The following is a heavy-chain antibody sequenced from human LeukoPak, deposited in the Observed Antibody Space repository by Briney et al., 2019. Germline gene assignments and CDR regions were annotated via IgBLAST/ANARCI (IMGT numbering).Heavy chain of an antibody. CDR1: GGSISSYY. V-gene: IGHV4-4*07. Sequence: PSETLSLTCTVSGGSISSYYWSWIRQPAGKGLEWIGRTYTSGDTNYNPSLKSRASVSVDTSKNQFYLSLRYVTAADTAVYYCTIGGASGSLAHWGPGTLVTVSS. J-gene: IGHJ4*02. D-gene: IGHD6-13*01. CDR3: TIGGASGSLAH. CDR2: TYTSGDT.